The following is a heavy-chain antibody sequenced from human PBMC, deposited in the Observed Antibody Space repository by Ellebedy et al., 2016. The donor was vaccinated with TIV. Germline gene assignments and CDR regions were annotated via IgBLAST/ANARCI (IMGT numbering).Heavy chain of an antibody. D-gene: IGHD4-23*01. CDR1: GGSISSGGHY. Sequence: MPSETLSLTCTVSGGSISSGGHYWSWIRQHPGKGLEWIGSIYYSGSTNYKPSLKSRVTISVDTSKNKFSLKLNSVTAADTAVYYCPRGGAGGYWYFDLWGRGTLVTVSS. V-gene: IGHV4-31*03. J-gene: IGHJ2*01. CDR2: IYYSGST. CDR3: PRGGAGGYWYFDL.